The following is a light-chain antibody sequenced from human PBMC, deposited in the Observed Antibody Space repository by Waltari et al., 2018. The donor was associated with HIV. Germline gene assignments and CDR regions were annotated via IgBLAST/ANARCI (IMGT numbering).Light chain of an antibody. CDR1: SSDFGGYNL. CDR3: SSYAGGHTVL. V-gene: IGLV2-23*01. CDR2: EGS. J-gene: IGLJ2*01. Sequence: SALTQPAPGFGFPGQAITFFCTGTSSDFGGYNLGSGYQQHPGKAPKLIIYEGSKRPSGVSNRFSGSKSGNTASLTIAGLQAEDEADYYCSSYAGGHTVLFGGGTKLTVL.